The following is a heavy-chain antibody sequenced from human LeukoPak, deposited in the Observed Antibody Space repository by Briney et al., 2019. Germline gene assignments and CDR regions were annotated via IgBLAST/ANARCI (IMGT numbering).Heavy chain of an antibody. CDR3: ARQVLIVGGRYGMDV. CDR2: ISPYRGDT. J-gene: IGHJ6*02. CDR1: GYTFNSYG. D-gene: IGHD3-22*01. Sequence: ASVKVSCKASGYTFNSYGISWVRQAPGQGLEWMGWISPYRGDTEYAQKIQGRVTMTTDTSTSTAYMELRSLRSDDTAVYYCARQVLIVGGRYGMDVWGQGTTVTVS. V-gene: IGHV1-18*01.